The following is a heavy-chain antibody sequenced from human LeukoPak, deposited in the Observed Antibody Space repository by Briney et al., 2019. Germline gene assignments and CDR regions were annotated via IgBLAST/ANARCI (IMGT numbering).Heavy chain of an antibody. CDR3: ARERIAARPAAYYYYGMDV. D-gene: IGHD6-6*01. V-gene: IGHV1-69*04. J-gene: IGHJ6*02. CDR1: GGTFSSYA. Sequence: GASVKVSCKASGGTFSSYAISWVRQAPGQGLEWMGRIIPILGIANYAQKFQGRVTITADKSTSTAYMELSSLRSEDTAVYYCARERIAARPAAYYYYGMDVWGQGTTVTVSS. CDR2: IIPILGIA.